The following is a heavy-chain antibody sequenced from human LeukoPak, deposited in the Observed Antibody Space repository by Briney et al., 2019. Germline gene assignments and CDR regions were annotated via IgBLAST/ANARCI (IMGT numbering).Heavy chain of an antibody. J-gene: IGHJ4*02. V-gene: IGHV3-11*01. Sequence: PGRSLRLSCAASGFTFSDYYMSWIRQAPGRGLEWVSYISSSGTTIYADSVKGRFTISRDNAKNSLYLQMNSLRAEDTAVYYCARVGSIAAAGTPDYWGQGTLVTVSS. CDR2: ISSSGTTI. CDR3: ARVGSIAAAGTPDY. D-gene: IGHD6-13*01. CDR1: GFTFSDYY.